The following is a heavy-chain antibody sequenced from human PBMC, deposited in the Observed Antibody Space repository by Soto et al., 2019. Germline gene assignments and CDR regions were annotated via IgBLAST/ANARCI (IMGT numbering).Heavy chain of an antibody. D-gene: IGHD2-15*01. Sequence: GESLKSSCKGSVYRFTSCWIGWVRQMAGKGLEWMGIIYPGDSDTRYSPSFQGQVTISADKSISTAYLQWRSLKASDTAMYYCARHEVVVVAATAYYYCYMYVWGKGTTVTVSS. CDR3: ARHEVVVVAATAYYYCYMYV. V-gene: IGHV5-51*01. J-gene: IGHJ6*03. CDR2: IYPGDSDT. CDR1: VYRFTSCW.